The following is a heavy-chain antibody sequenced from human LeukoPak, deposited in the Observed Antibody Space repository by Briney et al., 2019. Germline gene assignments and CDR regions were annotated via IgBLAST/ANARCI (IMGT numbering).Heavy chain of an antibody. CDR3: ARGESCSGGSCPALWYYGMDV. V-gene: IGHV1-18*01. J-gene: IGHJ6*02. CDR1: GYTSASHG. CDR2: ISPNNGNT. Sequence: GASVKVSCKASGYTSASHGISWVRQAPGQGLEWVGWISPNNGNTNYAQKFQGRVTMTTDTSTSTAYMELRSLRFDDTAVYYCARGESCSGGSCPALWYYGMDVWGQGTTVTVSS. D-gene: IGHD2-15*01.